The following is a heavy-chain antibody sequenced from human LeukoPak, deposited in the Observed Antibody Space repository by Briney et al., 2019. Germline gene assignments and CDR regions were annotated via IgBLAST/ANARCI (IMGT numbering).Heavy chain of an antibody. Sequence: SETLSLTCAVSGASISSHYWSWIRQPPGKGLEWSGYTSGSISDNPSLKSRVAVSVDPSQNQVSLSLTSVTAADTAVYYCARVLFGLDTTDFYMDVWGKGTMVTVSS. V-gene: IGHV4-59*11. J-gene: IGHJ6*03. CDR3: ARVLFGLDTTDFYMDV. CDR2: TSGSI. D-gene: IGHD3/OR15-3a*01. CDR1: GASISSHY.